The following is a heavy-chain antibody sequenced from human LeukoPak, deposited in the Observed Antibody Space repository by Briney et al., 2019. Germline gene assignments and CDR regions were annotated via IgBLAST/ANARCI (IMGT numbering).Heavy chain of an antibody. CDR3: ARATTTRTRFDY. V-gene: IGHV3-53*01. D-gene: IGHD4-17*01. J-gene: IGHJ4*02. CDR1: GFTVSSNY. Sequence: GGSLRLSCAASGFTVSSNYMSWVRPAPGKGLEWVSVIYSGGSTYYADSVKGRFTISRDNSKNTLYLQMNSLRDEDTAVYFCARATTTRTRFDYWGQGTLVTVSS. CDR2: IYSGGST.